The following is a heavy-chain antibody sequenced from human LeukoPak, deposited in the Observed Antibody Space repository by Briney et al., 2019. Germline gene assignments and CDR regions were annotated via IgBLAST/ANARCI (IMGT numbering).Heavy chain of an antibody. CDR1: GGTFSSYA. CDR3: ARDAGYSSSQDAFDI. V-gene: IGHV1-69*04. J-gene: IGHJ3*02. CDR2: IIPILGIA. D-gene: IGHD6-13*01. Sequence: ASVKVSCKASGGTFSSYAISWVRQAPGQGLEWMGRIIPILGIANYAQKFQGRVTITADKSTSTAYMELSSLRSEDTAVYYCARDAGYSSSQDAFDIWGQGTMVTVSS.